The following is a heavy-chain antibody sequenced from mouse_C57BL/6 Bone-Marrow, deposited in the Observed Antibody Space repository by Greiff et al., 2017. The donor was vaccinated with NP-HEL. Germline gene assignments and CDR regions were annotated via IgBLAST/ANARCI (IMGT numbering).Heavy chain of an antibody. V-gene: IGHV1-82*01. Sequence: VQLVESGPELVKPGASVKISCKASGYAFSSSWMNWVKQRPGKGLEWIGRIYPGDGDTNYNGKFKGKATLTADKSSSTAYMQLSSLTSEDSAVYFCARRGYGSWAWFAYWGQGTLVTVSA. J-gene: IGHJ3*01. CDR2: IYPGDGDT. CDR3: ARRGYGSWAWFAY. CDR1: GYAFSSSW. D-gene: IGHD1-1*01.